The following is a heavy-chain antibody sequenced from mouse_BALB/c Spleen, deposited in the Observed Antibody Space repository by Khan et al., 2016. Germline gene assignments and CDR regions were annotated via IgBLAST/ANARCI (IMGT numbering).Heavy chain of an antibody. J-gene: IGHJ4*01. D-gene: IGHD1-1*01. CDR1: GYSFTSYW. Sequence: QVQLQQSGPQLVRPGASVKLSCKASGYSFTSYWMHWVKQRPGQGLEWIGMIDPSDSETRLNPKFKDKATSTVDKSSSTAYIQLSSPTSGAYAGNYCARDIYYYGRRDYAMDYWGQGTSVTVSS. CDR2: IDPSDSET. CDR3: ARDIYYYGRRDYAMDY. V-gene: IGHV1-69*02.